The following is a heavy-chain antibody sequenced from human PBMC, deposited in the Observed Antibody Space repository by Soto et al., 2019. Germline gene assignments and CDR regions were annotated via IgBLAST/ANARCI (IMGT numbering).Heavy chain of an antibody. CDR2: ISGSGGST. CDR1: GFTFSSYA. D-gene: IGHD3-10*01. V-gene: IGHV3-23*01. J-gene: IGHJ5*02. Sequence: EVQLLESGGGLVQPGGSLRLSCAASGFTFSSYAMSWVRQAPGKGLEWVSAISGSGGSTYYADSVKGRFTISRDNSKNTLYLQMNSLRAEDTAVYYCAKVAAITMVRGVWYNWFDPWGQGTLVTVSS. CDR3: AKVAAITMVRGVWYNWFDP.